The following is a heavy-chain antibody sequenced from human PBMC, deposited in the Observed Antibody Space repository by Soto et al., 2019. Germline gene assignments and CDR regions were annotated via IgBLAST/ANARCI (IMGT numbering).Heavy chain of an antibody. CDR3: ARGVVVVAASQLGWFAP. J-gene: IGHJ5*02. CDR1: GGTFSSDA. D-gene: IGHD2-15*01. CDR2: IIPMFGTA. V-gene: IGHV1-69*01. Sequence: QVQLVQSGAEVKHPGPSVKVSCKASGGTFSSDAISWVRQAPGQGLEGMGGIIPMFGTAKYVQMFQGRLTITADESTTAASMELRRLRSDDPAVYYCARGVVVVAASQLGWFAPWGQGTLVTVSS.